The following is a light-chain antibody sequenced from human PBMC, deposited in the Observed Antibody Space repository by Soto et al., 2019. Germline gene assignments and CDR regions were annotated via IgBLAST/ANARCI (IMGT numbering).Light chain of an antibody. J-gene: IGKJ5*01. CDR1: QSVDTN. CDR2: GVS. Sequence: EIVMTQSPATLSLSPGDTATLSCRASQSVDTNLAWYVQKPGQAPRRLMYGVSTWGTGVTARFSGSGSGTEFTLTISSLQSEDFEIYYCQQYKSWPIPFGQGTRLEIK. V-gene: IGKV3D-15*01. CDR3: QQYKSWPIP.